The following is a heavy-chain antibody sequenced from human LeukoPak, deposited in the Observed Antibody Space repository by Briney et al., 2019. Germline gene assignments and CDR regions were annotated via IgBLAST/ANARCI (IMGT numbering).Heavy chain of an antibody. CDR1: GFTVSTNY. V-gene: IGHV3-53*01. Sequence: PGGSLRLSCAASGFTVSTNYVSWVRQAPGKGLEWVSVIHSGGTTYYADSVKGRFTISRDNSKNTVYLQTNSLRAEDTAVYFCARGRRLGGDYYPIDFWGQGTLVTVSS. D-gene: IGHD2-21*01. CDR3: ARGRRLGGDYYPIDF. CDR2: IHSGGTT. J-gene: IGHJ4*02.